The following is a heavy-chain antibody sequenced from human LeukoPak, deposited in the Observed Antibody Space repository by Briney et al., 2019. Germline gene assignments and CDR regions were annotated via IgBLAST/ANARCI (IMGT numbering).Heavy chain of an antibody. D-gene: IGHD3-9*01. V-gene: IGHV3-7*01. Sequence: GGSPRLSCAASGFSPSSYWMTWVRQAPGNGLEGVANIRQDGGQKYYVDSVRGRFTISRDNAKNSLYLQMNSLSAEDTAVYYCAREGLTGYRYNWIDPWGQGTLVTVSS. J-gene: IGHJ5*02. CDR3: AREGLTGYRYNWIDP. CDR1: GFSPSSYW. CDR2: IRQDGGQK.